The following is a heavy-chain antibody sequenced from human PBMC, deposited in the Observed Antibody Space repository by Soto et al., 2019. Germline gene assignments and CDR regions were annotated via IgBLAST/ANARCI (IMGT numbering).Heavy chain of an antibody. CDR3: ARDKLYGSGSYSHFDY. V-gene: IGHV4-4*07. CDR1: GGSISSYY. Sequence: SETLSLTCTVSGGSISSYYWSWIRQPAGKGLEWIGRIYTSGSTNYNPSLKSRVTMSVDTSKNQFSLKLSSVTAADTAVYYCARDKLYGSGSYSHFDYWGQGTLVTVSS. D-gene: IGHD3-10*01. J-gene: IGHJ4*02. CDR2: IYTSGST.